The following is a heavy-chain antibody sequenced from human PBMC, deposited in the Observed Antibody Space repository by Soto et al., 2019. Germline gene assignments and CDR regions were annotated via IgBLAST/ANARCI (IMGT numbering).Heavy chain of an antibody. CDR2: ISSSSSYI. V-gene: IGHV3-21*01. D-gene: IGHD3-3*01. CDR1: GFTFSSYS. J-gene: IGHJ4*02. Sequence: GGSLRLSCAASGFTFSSYSMNWVRQAPGKGLEWVSSISSSSSYIYYADSVKGRFTISRDNAKNSLYLQMNSLRAEDTAVYYCARVMGDDFWSGYYGWDGPAVYWGQGTLVTVSS. CDR3: ARVMGDDFWSGYYGWDGPAVY.